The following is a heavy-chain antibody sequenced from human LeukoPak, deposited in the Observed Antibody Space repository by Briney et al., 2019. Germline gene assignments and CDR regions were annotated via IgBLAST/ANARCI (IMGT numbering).Heavy chain of an antibody. CDR1: GFTFTTSA. CDR2: IVVGSGNT. D-gene: IGHD3-22*01. Sequence: TSVNVSCKASGFTFTTSAMQWVRQARGQRLEWIGWIVVGSGNTNYAQKFQERVTITRDMSTSTAYMELSSLRSEDTAVYYCAAWGSYYYESSSYDKSFDLWGRGTLVTVSS. V-gene: IGHV1-58*02. CDR3: AAWGSYYYESSSYDKSFDL. J-gene: IGHJ2*01.